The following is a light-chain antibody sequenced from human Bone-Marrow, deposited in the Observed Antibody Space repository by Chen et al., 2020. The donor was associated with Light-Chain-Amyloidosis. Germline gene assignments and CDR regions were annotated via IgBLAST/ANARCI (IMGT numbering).Light chain of an antibody. CDR2: RDT. V-gene: IGLV3-25*03. J-gene: IGLJ2*01. Sequence: SYALPTPPPVSVSPGQTARINCSGDDLPTKYAYWYQQKPGQAPVLVIQRDTERPSGISERFSGSSSGTTATLTISGVQAEDEADYHCQSADSSGTYEVIFGGGTKLTVL. CDR3: QSADSSGTYEVI. CDR1: DLPTKY.